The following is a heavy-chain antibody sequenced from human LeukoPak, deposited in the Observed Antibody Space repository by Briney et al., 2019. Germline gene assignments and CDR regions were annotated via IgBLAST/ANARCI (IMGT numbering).Heavy chain of an antibody. CDR2: INHSGST. J-gene: IGHJ4*02. CDR3: ARDGYYDSSGYYHSGMDY. CDR1: GGSFSGYY. V-gene: IGHV4-34*01. Sequence: PSETLSLTCAVYGGSFSGYYWSWIRQPPGKGLEWIGEINHSGSTNYNPSLKSRVTISVDTSKNQFSLKLSSVTAADTAVYYCARDGYYDSSGYYHSGMDYWGQGTLVTVSS. D-gene: IGHD3-22*01.